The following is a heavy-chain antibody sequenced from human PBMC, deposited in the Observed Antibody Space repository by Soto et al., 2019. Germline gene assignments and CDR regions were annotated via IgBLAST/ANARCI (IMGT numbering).Heavy chain of an antibody. V-gene: IGHV3-23*01. Sequence: EVQLLESGGGLVQPGESLRLSCAASGFTFSSYDMNWVRQAAGKGLEWVSAISGSGGSTYYADSVKGRFTISRDNSKNMLYLQMTSLRAEDTALSFCANRKACTIDFWGQGTLVTVSS. J-gene: IGHJ4*02. D-gene: IGHD2-2*01. CDR2: ISGSGGST. CDR1: GFTFSSYD. CDR3: ANRKACTIDF.